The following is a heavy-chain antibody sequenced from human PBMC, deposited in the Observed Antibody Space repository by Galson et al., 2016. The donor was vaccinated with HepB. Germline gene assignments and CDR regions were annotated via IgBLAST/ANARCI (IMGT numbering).Heavy chain of an antibody. CDR1: GFAFRSNG. D-gene: IGHD2-8*02. J-gene: IGHJ4*02. Sequence: SLRLSCAVSGFAFRSNGMHWVRQAPGKGLEWVAVISYDGSYKNKTDSVKGRFTISRDNSKNMLYLQMNSLRVDDTAVYYCAKDALGGVGVTHYFDHWGQGTLVSVSS. V-gene: IGHV3-30*18. CDR3: AKDALGGVGVTHYFDH. CDR2: ISYDGSYK.